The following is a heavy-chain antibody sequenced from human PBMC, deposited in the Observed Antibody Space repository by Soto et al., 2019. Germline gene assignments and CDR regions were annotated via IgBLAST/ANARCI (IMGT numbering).Heavy chain of an antibody. Sequence: EGQLAESGGGMVQPGGSLRLSCVASGFTFSSYDMHWVRQAPGKGLEYGWSISSNGGTTYYGNSVKGRFTISGDNSKNTLYLQMGSLRAEDMAVYYCVRRVSGNYDYWGQGTLVTVSS. CDR1: GFTFSSYD. J-gene: IGHJ4*02. CDR3: VRRVSGNYDY. D-gene: IGHD1-7*01. V-gene: IGHV3-64*01. CDR2: ISSNGGTT.